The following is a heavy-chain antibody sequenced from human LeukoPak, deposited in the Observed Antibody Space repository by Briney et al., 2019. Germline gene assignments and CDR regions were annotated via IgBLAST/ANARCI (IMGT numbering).Heavy chain of an antibody. J-gene: IGHJ4*02. D-gene: IGHD2-2*01. Sequence: GGSLRLSCAASGFTFSSYGMHWVRQAPGKGLEWVAVIWYDGSNKYYADSVKGRFTISRDNSKNTLYLQMNSLRAEDTAVYYCATGYCSSTSCPPFDYWGQGTLVTVPS. CDR2: IWYDGSNK. CDR1: GFTFSSYG. V-gene: IGHV3-33*01. CDR3: ATGYCSSTSCPPFDY.